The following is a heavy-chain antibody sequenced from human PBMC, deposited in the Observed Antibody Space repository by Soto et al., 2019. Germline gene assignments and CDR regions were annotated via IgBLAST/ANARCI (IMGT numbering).Heavy chain of an antibody. CDR2: VNPNTGNT. CDR1: GYTFRSYD. D-gene: IGHD3-10*01. J-gene: IGHJ5*01. Sequence: QVQLVQSGAEVKKPGASVKVSCTGSGYTFRSYDIHWVRQATGQGLEWMGWVNPNTGNTGYAQKFQGRVTMTRDMSKSSAYMEVNSLTSEDTAIYYCERAYGAGSFDFWGQGTLVSVSS. CDR3: ERAYGAGSFDF. V-gene: IGHV1-8*01.